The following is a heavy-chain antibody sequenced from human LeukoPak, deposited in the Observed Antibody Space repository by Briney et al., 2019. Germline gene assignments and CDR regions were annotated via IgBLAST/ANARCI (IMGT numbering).Heavy chain of an antibody. V-gene: IGHV3-74*01. CDR2: IKSDGSDT. CDR3: ARDDGFSCYSY. Sequence: GGSLRLSCAASGFTFSTYWMHWVRQAPGEGLVWVSRIKSDGSDTSYADSVKGRFTISRDNAKNTLYLQMNSLIAEDTAVYYCARDDGFSCYSYWGQGTLVTVSS. CDR1: GFTFSTYW. D-gene: IGHD3/OR15-3a*01. J-gene: IGHJ4*02.